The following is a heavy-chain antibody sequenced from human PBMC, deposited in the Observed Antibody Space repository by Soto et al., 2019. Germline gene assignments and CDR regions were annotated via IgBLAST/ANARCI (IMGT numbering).Heavy chain of an antibody. CDR3: ARLGLAVAGIHGDT. Sequence: SETLSLTCTVSGGSISSGDYYWSWIRQPPGKGLEWIGYIYYSGSTYYNPSLKSRVTISVDTSKNQFSLKLSSVTAADTAVYYCARLGLAVAGIHGDTWGQGTLVTVSS. J-gene: IGHJ5*02. CDR2: IYYSGST. D-gene: IGHD6-19*01. CDR1: GGSISSGDYY. V-gene: IGHV4-30-4*01.